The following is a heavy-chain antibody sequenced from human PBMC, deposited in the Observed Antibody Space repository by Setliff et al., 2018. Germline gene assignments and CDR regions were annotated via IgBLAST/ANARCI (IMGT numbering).Heavy chain of an antibody. J-gene: IGHJ3*02. CDR1: GLTLNNVW. V-gene: IGHV3-15*01. CDR2: IKTTSEGGTV. D-gene: IGHD3-16*01. CDR3: TTDPSPTFGGVIGAAFDI. Sequence: PGGSLRLSCTASGLTLNNVWMNWVRQTPGKGLEWVGRIKTTSEGGTVDYAAPVKGRFTISRDDSKDTLYLQMNSLKTEDTAVYYCTTDPSPTFGGVIGAAFDIWGQGTMVTVSS.